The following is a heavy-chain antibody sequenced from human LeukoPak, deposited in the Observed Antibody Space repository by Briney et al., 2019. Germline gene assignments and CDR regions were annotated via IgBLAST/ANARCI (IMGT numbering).Heavy chain of an antibody. CDR2: IWSDGSNK. D-gene: IGHD3-10*01. Sequence: GRSLRLSCAASGFTFSRYGMHWVRQAPGKGLEWVAVIWSDGSNKYYADSVKGRFTISRDNSKNTLYLQVNSLRAEDTAVYYCARPFGSGSSPTAYFDYWGQGTLVTASS. V-gene: IGHV3-33*01. CDR3: ARPFGSGSSPTAYFDY. CDR1: GFTFSRYG. J-gene: IGHJ4*02.